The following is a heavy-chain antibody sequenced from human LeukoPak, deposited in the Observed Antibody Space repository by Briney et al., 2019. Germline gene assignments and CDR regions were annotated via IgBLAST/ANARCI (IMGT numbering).Heavy chain of an antibody. CDR1: SGSFGDDY. V-gene: IGHV4-34*01. CDR3: ARFSSLTWGDWGDAFDV. J-gene: IGHJ3*01. D-gene: IGHD2-21*02. CDR2: IDHGGST. Sequence: SETLSLTCTIYSGSFGDDYWGWIRQAPGKGLEWIGEIDHGGSTNYNPSLASRVIVSRNTSKNHFFLNVTSVTVADTALYYCARFSSLTWGDWGDAFDVWGRGTMVTVSS.